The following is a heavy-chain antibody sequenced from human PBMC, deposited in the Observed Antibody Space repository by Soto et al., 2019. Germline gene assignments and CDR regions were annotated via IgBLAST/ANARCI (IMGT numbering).Heavy chain of an antibody. CDR3: ARDRGIVVVPAAIYYGMDV. CDR2: IIPIFGTA. J-gene: IGHJ6*02. V-gene: IGHV1-69*13. CDR1: GGTFSSYA. D-gene: IGHD2-2*01. Sequence: GASVKVSCKASGGTFSSYAISWVRQAPGQGLEWMGGIIPIFGTANYAQKFQGRVTITADESTSTAYMELSSLRSEDTAVYYCARDRGIVVVPAAIYYGMDVWGQGTTVTVSS.